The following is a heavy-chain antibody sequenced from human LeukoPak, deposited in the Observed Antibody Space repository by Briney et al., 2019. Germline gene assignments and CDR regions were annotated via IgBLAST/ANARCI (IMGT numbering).Heavy chain of an antibody. CDR3: ARVITMVRGVIPDY. Sequence: ASVKVSCKASGYTFTGYYMHWVRQAPGQGLEWMGWINPNSGGTNYAQKFQGRVTMTRDTSISTAYMELRSLRSDDTAVYYCARVITMVRGVIPDYWGQGTLVTVSS. D-gene: IGHD3-10*01. V-gene: IGHV1-2*02. CDR1: GYTFTGYY. CDR2: INPNSGGT. J-gene: IGHJ4*02.